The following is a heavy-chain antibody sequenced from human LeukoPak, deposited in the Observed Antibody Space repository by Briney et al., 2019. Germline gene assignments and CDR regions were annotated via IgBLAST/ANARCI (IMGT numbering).Heavy chain of an antibody. V-gene: IGHV1-69*13. CDR3: ARGRSLLWFGELLPSDAFDI. D-gene: IGHD3-10*01. J-gene: IGHJ3*02. CDR2: IIPIFGTA. Sequence: SVKVSCKASGGTFSSYAISWVRQAPGQGLEWMGGIIPIFGTANYAQKFQGRVTITADESTSTAYMELSSLRSEDTAVYYCARGRSLLWFGELLPSDAFDIWGQGTMVTVSS. CDR1: GGTFSSYA.